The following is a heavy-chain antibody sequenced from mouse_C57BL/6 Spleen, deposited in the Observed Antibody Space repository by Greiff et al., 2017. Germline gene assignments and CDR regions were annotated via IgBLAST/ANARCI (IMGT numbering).Heavy chain of an antibody. V-gene: IGHV1-64*01. CDR1: GYTFTSYW. Sequence: QVQLQQPGAELVKPGASVKLSCKASGYTFTSYWMHWVKQRPGQGLEWIGMIHPNSGSTNYNEKFKSKATLTVDKSSSTAYMQLSSLTSEDSAVYYCARYLDYGSSYVGAMDYWGQGTSVTVSS. CDR3: ARYLDYGSSYVGAMDY. J-gene: IGHJ4*01. CDR2: IHPNSGST. D-gene: IGHD1-1*01.